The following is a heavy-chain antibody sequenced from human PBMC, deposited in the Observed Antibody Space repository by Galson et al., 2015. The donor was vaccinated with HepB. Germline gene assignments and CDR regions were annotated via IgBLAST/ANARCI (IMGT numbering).Heavy chain of an antibody. CDR2: IRWNSGSI. D-gene: IGHD6-19*01. CDR3: AKDNRQCLAGVFDY. CDR1: GFTFDDYA. V-gene: IGHV3-9*01. J-gene: IGHJ4*02. Sequence: SLRLSCAASGFTFDDYAVHWVRQAPGKGLEWVSGIRWNSGSIGYADSVKGRFTISRDNAKNSLYLQMNSLRAEDTALYYCAKDNRQCLAGVFDYWGQGTLVTVSS.